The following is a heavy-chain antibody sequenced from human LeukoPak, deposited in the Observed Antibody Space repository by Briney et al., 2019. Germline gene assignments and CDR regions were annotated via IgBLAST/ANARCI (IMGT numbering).Heavy chain of an antibody. CDR1: GFTFSSYS. CDR3: ARDYYDSSGGYYFDY. D-gene: IGHD3-22*01. Sequence: GGSLRLSCAASGFTFSSYSMNWVRQAPGKGLEWVSSISSSSSYIYYADSVKGRFTISRDNAKNSLYLQMNSLRAEDTAVYYCARDYYDSSGGYYFDYWGQGTLVTVSS. CDR2: ISSSSSYI. V-gene: IGHV3-21*01. J-gene: IGHJ4*02.